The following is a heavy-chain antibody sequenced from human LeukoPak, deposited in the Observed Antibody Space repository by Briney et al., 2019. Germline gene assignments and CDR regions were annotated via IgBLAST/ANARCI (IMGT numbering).Heavy chain of an antibody. D-gene: IGHD6-6*01. J-gene: IGHJ4*02. V-gene: IGHV1-69*06. CDR2: LIPNFGTA. Sequence: GAAVTVTCKASVGTFSSYGISWLRQPPGRGVEWVGGLIPNFGTANYAEKFQGRVTITADKSTSTAYMELSSLRSEDTAVYYCARVYSSSSNTKYYFDYWGQGTLVTVSS. CDR1: VGTFSSYG. CDR3: ARVYSSSSNTKYYFDY.